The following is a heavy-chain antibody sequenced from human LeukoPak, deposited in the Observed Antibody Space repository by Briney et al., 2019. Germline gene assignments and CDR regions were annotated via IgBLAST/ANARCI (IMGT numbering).Heavy chain of an antibody. J-gene: IGHJ6*03. Sequence: ASVKVSCKASGYTFTGYYMHWVRQAPGQGLEWMGWINPNSGGTNYAQKLQGRVTMTRDTSISTAYMELSRLRSDDTAVYYCARDRLVVVPAAIRGYYMDVWGKGTTVTVSS. CDR3: ARDRLVVVPAAIRGYYMDV. CDR2: INPNSGGT. CDR1: GYTFTGYY. D-gene: IGHD2-2*02. V-gene: IGHV1-2*02.